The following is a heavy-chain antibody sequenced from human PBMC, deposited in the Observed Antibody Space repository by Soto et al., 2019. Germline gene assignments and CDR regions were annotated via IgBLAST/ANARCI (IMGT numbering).Heavy chain of an antibody. CDR2: FIPIFGTA. CDR1: GGTFSSYA. V-gene: IGHV1-69*01. Sequence: QVQLVQSGAEVKKPGSSVKVSCKASGGTFSSYAISWVRQAPGQGLEWMGGFIPIFGTANYAQKFQGRVTITADESTSTAYMELSSLRSEDTAVYYCASVCSGGSCYGWFWFDPWGQGTLVTVSS. CDR3: ASVCSGGSCYGWFWFDP. J-gene: IGHJ5*02. D-gene: IGHD2-15*01.